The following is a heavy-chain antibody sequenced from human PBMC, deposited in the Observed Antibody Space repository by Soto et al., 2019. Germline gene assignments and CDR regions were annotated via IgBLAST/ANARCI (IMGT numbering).Heavy chain of an antibody. D-gene: IGHD6-13*01. CDR3: ARDLGITAADTVGFDY. V-gene: IGHV1-69*08. J-gene: IGHJ4*02. CDR2: IIPILGIA. Sequence: QVQLVQSGAEVKKPGSSVKVSCKASGGTFSSYTISWVRQAPGQGLEWMGRIIPILGIANYAQKFQGRVTITGDKSTSTAYMKPSSLRSKDTAVYYGARDLGITAADTVGFDYWGQGTLVTVSS. CDR1: GGTFSSYT.